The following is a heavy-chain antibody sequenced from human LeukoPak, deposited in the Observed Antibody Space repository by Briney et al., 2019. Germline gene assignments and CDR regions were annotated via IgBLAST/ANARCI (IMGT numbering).Heavy chain of an antibody. Sequence: GRSLRLSCAASGFTFSNYGMHWVRQAPGKGLEWVAVMSYDGGNKYYADSVKGRFSISRDNSKNTLYLQMNSLRTEDTAVYYCAKDRQGDYGDFDSPDYWGQGTLVPVSS. J-gene: IGHJ4*02. V-gene: IGHV3-30*18. CDR3: AKDRQGDYGDFDSPDY. CDR1: GFTFSNYG. CDR2: MSYDGGNK. D-gene: IGHD4-17*01.